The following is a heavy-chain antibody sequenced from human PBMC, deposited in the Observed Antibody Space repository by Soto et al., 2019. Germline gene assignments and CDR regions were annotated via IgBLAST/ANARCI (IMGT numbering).Heavy chain of an antibody. V-gene: IGHV5-10-1*01. J-gene: IGHJ4*02. Sequence: HGESLKISCKGSGYSFAGYWITWVRQKPGKGLEWMGRIDPSDSQTYYSPSFRGHVTISVTKSITTVFLQWSSLRASDTAMYYCARQIYDSDTGPNFQYYFDSWGQGXPVTVSS. CDR2: IDPSDSQT. CDR3: ARQIYDSDTGPNFQYYFDS. CDR1: GYSFAGYW. D-gene: IGHD3-22*01.